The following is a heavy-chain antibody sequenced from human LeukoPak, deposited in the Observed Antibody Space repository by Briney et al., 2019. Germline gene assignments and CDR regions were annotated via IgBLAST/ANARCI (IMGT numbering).Heavy chain of an antibody. V-gene: IGHV3-30-3*01. CDR3: ARGPYYDFWSGGAHWFDP. J-gene: IGHJ5*02. Sequence: GGSLRLSCAASGFTFSSYAMHWVRQAPGKGLEWVAVISYDGSNKYYADSVKGRFTISRDNSKNTLYLQMNSLSAEDTAVYYCARGPYYDFWSGGAHWFDPWGQGTLVTVSS. CDR2: ISYDGSNK. CDR1: GFTFSSYA. D-gene: IGHD3-3*01.